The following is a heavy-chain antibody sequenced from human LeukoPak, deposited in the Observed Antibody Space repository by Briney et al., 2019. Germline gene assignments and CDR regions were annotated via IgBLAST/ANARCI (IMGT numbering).Heavy chain of an antibody. D-gene: IGHD2-15*01. V-gene: IGHV3-30-3*01. Sequence: RGSLRLSCAASGFTFSSYAMHWVRQAPGQGLEWVAVISYDGSNKYYADSVKGRFTISRDNSKNTLYLQMNSLRAEDTAVYYCARVGNCSGGSCYFDYWGQGTLVTVSS. CDR1: GFTFSSYA. CDR2: ISYDGSNK. J-gene: IGHJ4*02. CDR3: ARVGNCSGGSCYFDY.